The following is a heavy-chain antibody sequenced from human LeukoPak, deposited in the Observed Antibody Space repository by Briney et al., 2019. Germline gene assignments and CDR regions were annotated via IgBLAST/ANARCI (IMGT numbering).Heavy chain of an antibody. CDR3: ARGDGISH. D-gene: IGHD3-9*01. CDR1: GFTLSDYN. CDR2: TRNSSVI. J-gene: IGHJ4*02. Sequence: PGGSLRLSCVASGFTLSDYNMNWVRQAPGKGLECISSTRNSSVIFYGDSVKGRFSVSRDNAKNSLYLQMNSLRVEDTAMYYCARGDGISHWGQGTLVTVSS. V-gene: IGHV3-69-1*01.